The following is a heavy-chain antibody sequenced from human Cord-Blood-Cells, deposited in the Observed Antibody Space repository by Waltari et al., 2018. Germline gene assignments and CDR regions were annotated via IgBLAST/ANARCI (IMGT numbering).Heavy chain of an antibody. Sequence: QVQLVQTGAEGKTPGPSVKVSCKASGHTCTGYYMHWVRQAPGQGLEWMGWINPNSGGTNYAQKFQGRVTMTRDTSISTAYMGLSRLRSDDTAVYYCAKGGDSYDAFDIWGQGTMVTVSS. D-gene: IGHD5-18*01. CDR2: INPNSGGT. V-gene: IGHV1-2*02. J-gene: IGHJ3*02. CDR3: AKGGDSYDAFDI. CDR1: GHTCTGYY.